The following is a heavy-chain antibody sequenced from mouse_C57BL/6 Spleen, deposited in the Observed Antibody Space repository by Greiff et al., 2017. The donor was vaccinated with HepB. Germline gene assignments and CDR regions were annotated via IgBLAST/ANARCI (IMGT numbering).Heavy chain of an antibody. J-gene: IGHJ4*01. D-gene: IGHD1-1*01. V-gene: IGHV1-15*01. Sequence: QVQLKESGAELVRPGASVTLSCKASGYTFTDYEMHWVKQTPVHGLEWIGAIDPETGGTAYNQKFKGKAILTADKSSSTAYMELRSLTSEDSAVYYCTRGYGSSPYAMDYWGQGTSVTVSS. CDR3: TRGYGSSPYAMDY. CDR1: GYTFTDYE. CDR2: IDPETGGT.